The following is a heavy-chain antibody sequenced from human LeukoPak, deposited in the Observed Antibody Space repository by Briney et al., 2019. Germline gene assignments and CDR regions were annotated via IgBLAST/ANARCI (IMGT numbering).Heavy chain of an antibody. CDR3: AREREGYSSSWFLPVFDY. V-gene: IGHV3-30-3*01. CDR2: ISYDGSNK. D-gene: IGHD6-13*01. CDR1: GFTFSSYA. Sequence: PGGPLRLSCAASGFTFSSYAMHWVRQAPGKGLEWVAVISYDGSNKYYADSVKGRFTISRDNSKNTVYLQMNSLRAEDTAVYYCAREREGYSSSWFLPVFDYWGQGTLVTVSS. J-gene: IGHJ4*02.